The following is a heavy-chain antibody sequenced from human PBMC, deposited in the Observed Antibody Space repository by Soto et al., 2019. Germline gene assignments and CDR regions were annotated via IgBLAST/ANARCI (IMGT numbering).Heavy chain of an antibody. D-gene: IGHD6-19*01. V-gene: IGHV4-4*02. CDR2: IYHSGST. Sequence: QVQLPESGTGLVKPSGTLSLTCAVSGGSISSSNWWSWVRQPPGKGLEWIGEIYHSGSTNYNPSLKSRVTISVDKSKNQFSLKLSSVTDADTSVYYCARLSIDSSGWPIYFDYWGQGTLVTVTS. J-gene: IGHJ4*02. CDR1: GGSISSSNW. CDR3: ARLSIDSSGWPIYFDY.